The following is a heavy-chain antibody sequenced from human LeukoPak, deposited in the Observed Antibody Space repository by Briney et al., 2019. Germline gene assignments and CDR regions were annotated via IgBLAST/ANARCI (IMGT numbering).Heavy chain of an antibody. CDR2: INHSGST. D-gene: IGHD5-18*01. Sequence: AETLSLTCAVYGGSFSGYYWSWVSQPPGKGLEWIGEINHSGSTNYNPSLKSRVTISVDTSKNQFSLKLSSVTAADTAVYYCAVGTAMVEYWGQGTLVTVSS. J-gene: IGHJ4*02. V-gene: IGHV4-34*01. CDR1: GGSFSGYY. CDR3: AVGTAMVEY.